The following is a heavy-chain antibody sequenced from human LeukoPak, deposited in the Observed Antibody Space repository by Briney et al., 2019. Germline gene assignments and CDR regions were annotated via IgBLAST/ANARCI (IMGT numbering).Heavy chain of an antibody. CDR1: GGSFSGYY. Sequence: PSETLSLTCAVYGGSFSGYYWSWIRQPPGKGLEWIGEINHSGSTNYNPSLTSRVTISVDTSKNQFSLKLSSVTAADTAVYYCARTNYYGSGSYYRYFDYWGQGTLVTVSS. J-gene: IGHJ4*02. CDR3: ARTNYYGSGSYYRYFDY. CDR2: INHSGST. D-gene: IGHD3-10*01. V-gene: IGHV4-34*01.